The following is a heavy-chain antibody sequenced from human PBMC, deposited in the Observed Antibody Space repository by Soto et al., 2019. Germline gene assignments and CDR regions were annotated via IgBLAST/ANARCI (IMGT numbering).Heavy chain of an antibody. J-gene: IGHJ4*02. CDR3: ARGSYMDS. CDR2: IFNDGRP. CDR1: GFSVSSTY. Sequence: GGSLRLSCAVSGFSVSSTYMSWVRQAPGKGLEWVSVIFNDGRPFCADSVKGRFSLSRDDSKNTLHLQMNSLSVEDTAVYYCARGSYMDSWGQGSLVTVSS. V-gene: IGHV3-66*01. D-gene: IGHD3-16*01.